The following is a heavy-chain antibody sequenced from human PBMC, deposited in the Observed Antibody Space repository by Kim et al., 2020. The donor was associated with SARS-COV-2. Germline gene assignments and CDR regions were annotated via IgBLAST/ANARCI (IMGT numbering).Heavy chain of an antibody. J-gene: IGHJ4*02. CDR2: ISDYSGAT. D-gene: IGHD1-26*01. Sequence: ASVKVSCKTSGYTFRNYPIIWVRQTPGQGLEWMGWISDYSGATSYAQKFQGRLTVTTDTSTNTAYIELRSLTSDDTAVYYCAREDDYRGSYFGGYWGQGTLVIVSS. CDR3: AREDDYRGSYFGGY. CDR1: GYTFRNYP. V-gene: IGHV1-18*01.